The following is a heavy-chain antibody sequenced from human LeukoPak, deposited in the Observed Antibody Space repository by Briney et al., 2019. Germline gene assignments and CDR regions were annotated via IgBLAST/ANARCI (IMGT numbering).Heavy chain of an antibody. J-gene: IGHJ4*02. D-gene: IGHD6-13*01. CDR3: ARTRSSSWYYFDY. Sequence: SVTVSCTASGGTFSSYAISWVRQAPGQGLEWMGGIIPIFGTANYAQKFQGRVTITADESTSTAYMELSSLRSEDTAVYYCARTRSSSWYYFDYWGQGTLVTVSS. V-gene: IGHV1-69*13. CDR2: IIPIFGTA. CDR1: GGTFSSYA.